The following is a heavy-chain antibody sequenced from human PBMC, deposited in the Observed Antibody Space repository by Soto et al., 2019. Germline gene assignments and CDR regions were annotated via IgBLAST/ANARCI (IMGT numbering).Heavy chain of an antibody. CDR2: ISYDGTNR. Sequence: QVHLVESGGGVVQPGTSLRLSCAASGLTFSNYAMHWVRQAPGKGLEWVAFISYDGTNRCYPDSVKGRFTISRDNSKNTQYLQMNSLKTKDTAVYYCARESSSTVTTGGGGSAKDYWGQGTLVTVSS. CDR3: ARESSSTVTTGGGGSAKDY. CDR1: GLTFSNYA. V-gene: IGHV3-30-3*01. D-gene: IGHD4-17*01. J-gene: IGHJ4*02.